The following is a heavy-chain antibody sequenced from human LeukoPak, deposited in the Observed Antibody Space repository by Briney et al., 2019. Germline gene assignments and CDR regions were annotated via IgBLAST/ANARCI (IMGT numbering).Heavy chain of an antibody. CDR1: GYTFTSYD. V-gene: IGHV1-24*01. D-gene: IGHD2-21*02. Sequence: ASVKVSCKASGYTFTSYDINWVRQAPGKGLEWMGGFDPEDGETIYAQKFQGRVTMTEDTSTDTAYMELSSLRSEDTAVYYCATLTRNWFDPWGQGTLVTVSS. CDR3: ATLTRNWFDP. J-gene: IGHJ5*02. CDR2: FDPEDGET.